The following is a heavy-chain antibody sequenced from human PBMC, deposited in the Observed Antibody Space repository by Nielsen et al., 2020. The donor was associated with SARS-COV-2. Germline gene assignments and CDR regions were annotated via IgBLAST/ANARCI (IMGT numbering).Heavy chain of an antibody. CDR3: TTGATGDDY. D-gene: IGHD7-27*01. CDR1: GFTLSNAW. V-gene: IGHV3-15*01. CDR2: IKSKTDGWTT. Sequence: GESLKISCAASGFTLSNAWMSWVRQAPGKGLEWVGRIKSKTDGWTTDYAAPVKGRFTISRDDSKNTLYLQMNSLKTEDTAVYSCTTGATGDDYWGQGTLVTVSS. J-gene: IGHJ4*02.